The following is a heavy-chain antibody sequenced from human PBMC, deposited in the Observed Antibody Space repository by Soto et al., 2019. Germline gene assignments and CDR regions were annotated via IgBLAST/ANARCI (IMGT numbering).Heavy chain of an antibody. CDR3: AKTMITFGGVIVIHAFDI. CDR1: GFSFSNYW. CDR2: IKTDGSST. V-gene: IGHV3-74*01. Sequence: GGSLRLSCAASGFSFSNYWIHWVRQAPGKGLVWVSRIKTDGSSTDYAASVKGRFTISRHNSKNTLYLQMNSLRAEDTAVYYCAKTMITFGGVIVIHAFDIWGQGTMVTVSS. D-gene: IGHD3-16*02. J-gene: IGHJ3*02.